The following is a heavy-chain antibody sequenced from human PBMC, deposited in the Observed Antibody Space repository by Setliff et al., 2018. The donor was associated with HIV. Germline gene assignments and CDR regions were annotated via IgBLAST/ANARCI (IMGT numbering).Heavy chain of an antibody. V-gene: IGHV3-7*01. D-gene: IGHD2-2*01. Sequence: GGSLRLSCAASGFTFSSYWMSWVRQAPGKGLEWVANIKQDGSEKYYVDSVRGRFTISRDNAKNSLYLQINSLRAEDTAVYYCARATQLRSGVVDPAAKYFYYYMDVWGKGT. J-gene: IGHJ6*03. CDR3: ARATQLRSGVVDPAAKYFYYYMDV. CDR1: GFTFSSYW. CDR2: IKQDGSEK.